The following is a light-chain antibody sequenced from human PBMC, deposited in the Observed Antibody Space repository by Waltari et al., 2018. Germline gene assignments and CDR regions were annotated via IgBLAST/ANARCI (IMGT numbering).Light chain of an antibody. Sequence: QSALTPPRSVSGSPGQSVTISCTGTSSDVGGYDFVSWYQQHPGKAPKLIIYDVNKRPSGVPDRFSGSKSGNTASLTIAGLQAEDETDYYCCSYAGTYTFVLFGGGTRLTVL. CDR3: CSYAGTYTFVL. CDR2: DVN. CDR1: SSDVGGYDF. V-gene: IGLV2-11*01. J-gene: IGLJ2*01.